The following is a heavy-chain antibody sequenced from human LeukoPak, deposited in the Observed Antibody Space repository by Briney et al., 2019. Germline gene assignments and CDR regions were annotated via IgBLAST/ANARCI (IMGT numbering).Heavy chain of an antibody. CDR3: AREMGLNIVATFGY. Sequence: PGGSLRLACAASGFTVSSNYMSWVRQAPGKGLEWVALIWYDGSNKYYADSVQGRFIISRDNSKNTLYLQMNSLRAEDTAVYYCAREMGLNIVATFGYWGQGTLVTVSS. CDR2: IWYDGSNK. J-gene: IGHJ4*02. CDR1: GFTVSSNY. D-gene: IGHD5-12*01. V-gene: IGHV3-33*08.